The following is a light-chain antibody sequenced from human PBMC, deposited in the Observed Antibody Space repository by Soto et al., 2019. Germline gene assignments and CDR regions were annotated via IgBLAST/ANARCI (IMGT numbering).Light chain of an antibody. CDR3: QQYYSTPPMYT. CDR2: WAS. Sequence: EIVMTQSPHSLPVSLAERATINCKSSKSVLYSSNNKNYLPWYQQKPGHPPKLLIYWASTRESGVPDRFSGSGSGTDFTLTISSLQAEDVAVYYCQQYYSTPPMYTFGQGTKLEIK. V-gene: IGKV4-1*01. J-gene: IGKJ2*01. CDR1: KSVLYSSNNKNY.